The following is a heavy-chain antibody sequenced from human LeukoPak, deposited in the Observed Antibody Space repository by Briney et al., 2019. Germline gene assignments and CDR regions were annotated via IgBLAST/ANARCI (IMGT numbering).Heavy chain of an antibody. CDR2: ICASGST. CDR1: GGSISSANFC. Sequence: PSETLSLTCTVSGGSISSANFCWSWIRQPAGKGLEWIGRICASGSTNYNPSLKSRVTMSVDTSKNQFSLKLSSVTAADTAVYYCARVKGFSYYFDYWGQGTLVTVSS. D-gene: IGHD2-21*01. CDR3: ARVKGFSYYFDY. V-gene: IGHV4-61*02. J-gene: IGHJ4*02.